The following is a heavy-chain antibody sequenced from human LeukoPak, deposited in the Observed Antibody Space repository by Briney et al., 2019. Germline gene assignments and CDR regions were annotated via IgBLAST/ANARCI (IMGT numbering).Heavy chain of an antibody. D-gene: IGHD3-22*01. J-gene: IGHJ4*02. Sequence: SETLSPTCSVSGGFNTHYYWSWIRQPPGKGLEWIGYFYHSGSTNYNPSLKSRVTISVDTSKNHFSLKLSSVTAADTAVYYCARGQWLPVFDFWGQGTLVTVSS. V-gene: IGHV4-59*01. CDR2: FYHSGST. CDR3: ARGQWLPVFDF. CDR1: GGFNTHYY.